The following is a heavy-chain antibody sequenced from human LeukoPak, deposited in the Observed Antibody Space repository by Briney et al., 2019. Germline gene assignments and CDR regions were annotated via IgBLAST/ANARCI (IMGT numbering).Heavy chain of an antibody. D-gene: IGHD3-16*02. CDR1: GGSFSGYY. CDR3: ARAYDYVWGSYRYLGLGPFDY. J-gene: IGHJ4*02. Sequence: SETLSLTCAVYGGSFSGYYWSWIRQPPGKGLEWIGEINHSGSTNYNPSLKSRVTISVDTSKNQFSLKLSSVTAADTAVYYCARAYDYVWGSYRYLGLGPFDYWGQGTLVTVSS. V-gene: IGHV4-34*01. CDR2: INHSGST.